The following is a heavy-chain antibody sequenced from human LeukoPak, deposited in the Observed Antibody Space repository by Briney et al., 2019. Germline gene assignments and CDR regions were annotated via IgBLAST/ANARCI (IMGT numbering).Heavy chain of an antibody. V-gene: IGHV4-39*07. D-gene: IGHD2-21*02. Sequence: ASETLSLTCTVSGGSISSSSYYWGWIRQPPGKGLEWIGSIYYSGSTNYNPSLKSRVTISVDMSKNQFSLKLSSVTAADTAVYYCAREDCGGDCPTFDIWGQGTMVTISS. CDR2: IYYSGST. CDR3: AREDCGGDCPTFDI. CDR1: GGSISSSSYY. J-gene: IGHJ3*02.